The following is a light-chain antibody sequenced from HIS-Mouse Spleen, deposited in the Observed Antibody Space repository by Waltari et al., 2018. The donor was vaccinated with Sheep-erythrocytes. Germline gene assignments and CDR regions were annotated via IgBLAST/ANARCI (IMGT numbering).Light chain of an antibody. Sequence: SALTHPASVSGPPEQPTTTPCTGTSSNAGIHNLGPWYQQHPGKAPKLMIYEGSKRPSGVSNRFSGSKSGKTASLTISGLQAEDEADYYCCSYAGSSTPWVFGGGTKLTVL. J-gene: IGLJ3*02. CDR1: SSNAGIHNL. CDR3: CSYAGSSTPWV. V-gene: IGLV2-23*01. CDR2: EGS.